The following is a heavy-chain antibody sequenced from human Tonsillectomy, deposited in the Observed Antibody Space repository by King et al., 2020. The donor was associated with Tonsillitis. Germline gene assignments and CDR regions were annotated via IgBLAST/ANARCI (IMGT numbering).Heavy chain of an antibody. D-gene: IGHD2-15*01. V-gene: IGHV3-66*01. CDR3: ARDGGYCSGGSCFDAFEI. CDR1: GFTVSSNY. J-gene: IGHJ3*02. CDR2: IYSGGST. Sequence: VQLVESGGGLVQPGGSLRLSCAASGFTVSSNYMSWVRQAPGKGLEWVSVIYSGGSTYYADSVKGRFTISRHNSKNTLYLQMNSLRAEDTAVYYCARDGGYCSGGSCFDAFEIWGQGTMVTVSS.